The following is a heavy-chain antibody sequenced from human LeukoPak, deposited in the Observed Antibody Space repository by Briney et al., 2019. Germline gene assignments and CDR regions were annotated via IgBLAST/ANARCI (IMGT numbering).Heavy chain of an antibody. CDR2: IYSGGST. Sequence: GGSLRLSCAASGFTFSSNYMSWVRQAPGKGLEWVSVIYSGGSTYYADSVKGRFTISRDNSKNTLYLQMNSLRAEDTAVYYCAREYMVRGVIINYFDYWGQGTLVIVSS. V-gene: IGHV3-53*01. J-gene: IGHJ4*02. CDR1: GFTFSSNY. D-gene: IGHD3-10*01. CDR3: AREYMVRGVIINYFDY.